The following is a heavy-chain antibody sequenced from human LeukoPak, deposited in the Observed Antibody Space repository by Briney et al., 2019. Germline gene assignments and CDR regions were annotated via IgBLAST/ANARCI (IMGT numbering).Heavy chain of an antibody. V-gene: IGHV4-39*01. Sequence: SETLSLTCTVSGGSISSSSYYWGWIRQPPGKGLEWIGSIYYSGSTYYNPSLKSRVTISVDTSKNQFSLKLSSVTAADTAVYYCARTGAASTANYFDYWVQGTLVTVSS. CDR2: IYYSGST. CDR3: ARTGAASTANYFDY. CDR1: GGSISSSSYY. J-gene: IGHJ4*02. D-gene: IGHD2-2*01.